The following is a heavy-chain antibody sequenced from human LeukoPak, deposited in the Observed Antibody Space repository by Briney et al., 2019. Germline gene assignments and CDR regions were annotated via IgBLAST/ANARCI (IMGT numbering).Heavy chain of an antibody. CDR1: GASISSSSYY. Sequence: SETLSLTRTVSGASISSSSYYWAWIRQPPGKGLEWIGCIYYSGSTYYNPSLKSRVTISVDTSKIQFSLKLSSVTAADTAVYYCASQGDSSGYYRGFDPWGQGTLVTVSS. V-gene: IGHV4-39*01. CDR2: IYYSGST. D-gene: IGHD3-22*01. CDR3: ASQGDSSGYYRGFDP. J-gene: IGHJ5*02.